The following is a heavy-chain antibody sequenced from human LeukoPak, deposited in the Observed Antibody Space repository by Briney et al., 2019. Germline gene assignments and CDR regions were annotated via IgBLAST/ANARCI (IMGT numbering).Heavy chain of an antibody. CDR2: IYYSGST. D-gene: IGHD4-23*01. J-gene: IGHJ3*02. CDR1: GGSISSGGYY. CDR3: AREGNTPRDYGGNSEDHAFDI. V-gene: IGHV4-31*03. Sequence: SETLSLTCTVSGGSISSGGYYWSWIRQHPGKGLEWIGYIYYSGSTYYNPSLKSRVTISVDTSKNQFSLKLSSVTAADTAVYSCAREGNTPRDYGGNSEDHAFDIWGQGTMVTVSS.